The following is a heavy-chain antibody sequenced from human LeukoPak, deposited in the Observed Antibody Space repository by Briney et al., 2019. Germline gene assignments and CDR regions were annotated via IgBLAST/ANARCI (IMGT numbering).Heavy chain of an antibody. J-gene: IGHJ4*02. CDR2: INTNTGNP. CDR3: AREVVDSSGYYFPYFDY. V-gene: IGHV7-4-1*02. D-gene: IGHD3-22*01. CDR1: GYTFTRYA. Sequence: ASVKVSCKASGYTFTRYAMNWVRQAPGQGLEWMGWINTNTGNPTYAQGFTGRFVFSLDTSVSTAYLQISSLKAEDTAVYYCAREVVDSSGYYFPYFDYWGQGTLVTVSS.